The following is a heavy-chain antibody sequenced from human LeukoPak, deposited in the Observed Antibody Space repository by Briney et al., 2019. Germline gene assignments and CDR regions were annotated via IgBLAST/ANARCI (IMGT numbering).Heavy chain of an antibody. CDR3: AGDVMSTALDAFDV. CDR1: GGSINSYY. Sequence: SETLSLTCTVSGGSINSYYWNWIRQPPGKGLELIGYIYYSGSPTYNPSLKSRVTISVDTSKNQFSLQLSSVTAADTAVYYCAGDVMSTALDAFDVWGQGTTVTVSS. D-gene: IGHD1-1*01. CDR2: IYYSGSP. J-gene: IGHJ3*01. V-gene: IGHV4-59*01.